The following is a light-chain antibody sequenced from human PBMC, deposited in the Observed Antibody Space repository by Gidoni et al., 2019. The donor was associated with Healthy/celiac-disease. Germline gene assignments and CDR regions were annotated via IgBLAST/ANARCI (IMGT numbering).Light chain of an antibody. Sequence: EMVLTQSPGTLSLSPGERATLSCRASQSVSSSYLAWYQQKPGQAPSLLISGASSRATGIPDRFSGSGSATAFTLTISRLEPEDFAVYYCQQYGSSPLFAFGPXTKVDIK. CDR2: GAS. CDR1: QSVSSSY. V-gene: IGKV3-20*01. J-gene: IGKJ3*01. CDR3: QQYGSSPLFA.